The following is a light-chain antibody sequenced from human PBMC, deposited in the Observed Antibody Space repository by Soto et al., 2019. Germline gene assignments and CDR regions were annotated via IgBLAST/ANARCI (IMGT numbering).Light chain of an antibody. CDR3: QVWDSNSDQWV. V-gene: IGLV3-21*04. CDR2: YNS. J-gene: IGLJ3*02. CDR1: NIGNKN. Sequence: SYELNQTPPVSVAPGQTARMTCGGNNIGNKNVHWYQQKPGQAPVMVIFYNSERPSGIPERLSGSNSENTATLTISRVEAGDEADYYCQVWDSNSDQWVFGGGTKLTVL.